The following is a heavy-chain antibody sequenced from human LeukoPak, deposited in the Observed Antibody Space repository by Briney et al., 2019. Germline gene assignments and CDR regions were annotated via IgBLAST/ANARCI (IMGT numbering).Heavy chain of an antibody. D-gene: IGHD6-13*01. CDR3: ARRGSSSWSFDWFDP. V-gene: IGHV4-59*01. Sequence: SETLSLTCTVSGGSISSYYWSWIRQPPGKGLEWIGYIYYSGSTNYNPSLKSRVTISVDTSKKQFSLKLSSVTAADTAVYYCARRGSSSWSFDWFDPWGQGTLVTVSS. CDR2: IYYSGST. J-gene: IGHJ5*02. CDR1: GGSISSYY.